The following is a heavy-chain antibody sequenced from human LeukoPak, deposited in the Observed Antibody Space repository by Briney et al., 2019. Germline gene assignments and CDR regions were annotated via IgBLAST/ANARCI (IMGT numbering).Heavy chain of an antibody. Sequence: PGGSLRLSCASSGFTFSSYSMNWVRQAPGKALECVSSISSSSSYIYYADSVKGRFTLSRDNAKNSLYLQMNSLRAEDTAVYYCASAYAGRGDYWGQGTLVTVSS. D-gene: IGHD3-16*01. CDR1: GFTFSSYS. CDR2: ISSSSSYI. CDR3: ASAYAGRGDY. J-gene: IGHJ4*02. V-gene: IGHV3-21*01.